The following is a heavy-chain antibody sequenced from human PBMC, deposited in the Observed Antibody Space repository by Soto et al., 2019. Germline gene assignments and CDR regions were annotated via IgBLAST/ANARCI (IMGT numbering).Heavy chain of an antibody. CDR3: ARNVTLLWFGELLYYFDY. CDR2: IKQDGSEK. Sequence: GGSLRLSCAAPGFTFSSYWMSWVRQAPGKGLEWVANIKQDGSEKYYVDSVKGRFTISRDNAKNSLYLQMNSLRAEDTAVYYCARNVTLLWFGELLYYFDYWGQGTLVTVSS. CDR1: GFTFSSYW. D-gene: IGHD3-10*01. V-gene: IGHV3-7*05. J-gene: IGHJ4*02.